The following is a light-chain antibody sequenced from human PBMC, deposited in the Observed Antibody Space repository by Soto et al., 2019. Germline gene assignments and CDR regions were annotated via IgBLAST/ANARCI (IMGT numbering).Light chain of an antibody. Sequence: EIVMTQSPATLSLSPGDRATLSCRASHSVDSRLAWYQQKPGQPPRLLIYDASTRATGLPARFSGSGSGTEFTLTISSLQSEDFAVYYCQHYTNWPLTFVGGTKV. V-gene: IGKV3-15*01. CDR2: DAS. CDR3: QHYTNWPLT. J-gene: IGKJ4*01. CDR1: HSVDSR.